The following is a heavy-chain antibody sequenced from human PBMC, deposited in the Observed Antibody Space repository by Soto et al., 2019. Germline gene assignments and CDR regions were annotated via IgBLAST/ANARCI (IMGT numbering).Heavy chain of an antibody. Sequence: WASVKVSCKASGGTFSSYAISWVRQAPGQGLEWMGGIIPIFGTANYAQKYQGRVTITADESTSTAYMELSSLRSEDTAVYYCAREGRTWLAWNPDAFDIWGQGTMVTVSS. CDR2: IIPIFGTA. CDR1: GGTFSSYA. D-gene: IGHD1-1*01. V-gene: IGHV1-69*13. CDR3: AREGRTWLAWNPDAFDI. J-gene: IGHJ3*02.